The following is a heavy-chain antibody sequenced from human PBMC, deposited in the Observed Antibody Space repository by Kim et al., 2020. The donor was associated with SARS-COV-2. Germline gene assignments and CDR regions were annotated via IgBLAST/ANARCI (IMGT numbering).Heavy chain of an antibody. J-gene: IGHJ4*02. Sequence: GGSLRLSCAASGFTFSDYYMSWIRQAPGKGLEWVSYISSSGSTIYYADSVKGRFTISRDNAKNSLYLQMNSLRAEDTAVYYCARGVSRYGDYPYYFDYWGQGTLVTVSS. V-gene: IGHV3-11*04. CDR3: ARGVSRYGDYPYYFDY. CDR2: ISSSGSTI. CDR1: GFTFSDYY. D-gene: IGHD4-17*01.